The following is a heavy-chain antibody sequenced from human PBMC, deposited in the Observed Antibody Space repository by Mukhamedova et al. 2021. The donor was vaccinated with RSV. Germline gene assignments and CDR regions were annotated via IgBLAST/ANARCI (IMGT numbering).Heavy chain of an antibody. Sequence: APGQGLEWIGWISTNNGDTNRAQTLQDRVTMTTDTSTSTAYMEVRSLRSDDTAVYYCARAPGGYSYGLDYWGQGT. V-gene: IGHV1-18*01. J-gene: IGHJ4*02. CDR2: ISTNNGDT. CDR3: ARAPGGYSYGLDY. D-gene: IGHD5-18*01.